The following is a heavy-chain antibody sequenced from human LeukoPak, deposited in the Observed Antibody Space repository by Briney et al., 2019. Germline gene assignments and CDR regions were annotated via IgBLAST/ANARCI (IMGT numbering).Heavy chain of an antibody. CDR2: ISAYNGNT. V-gene: IGHV1-18*01. Sequence: ASVKVSCKASGYTFTSYGISWVRQAPGQGLEWMGWISAYNGNTNYAQKLQGRVTMTTDTSTSTAYMELRSLRSDDTAVYYCARDPSSPPYYYYMDVWGKGTTVTVSS. CDR1: GYTFTSYG. CDR3: ARDPSSPPYYYYMDV. D-gene: IGHD6-6*01. J-gene: IGHJ6*03.